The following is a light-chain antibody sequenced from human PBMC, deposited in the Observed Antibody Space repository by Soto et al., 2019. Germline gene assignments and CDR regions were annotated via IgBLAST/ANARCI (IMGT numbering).Light chain of an antibody. CDR2: INSDGSH. J-gene: IGLJ2*01. CDR1: SGHSRNA. CDR3: QAWVTGIGV. V-gene: IGLV4-69*01. Sequence: QPVLTQSPSASASLGASVKLTCTLSSGHSRNAIAWHQQQPEKGPRYLMKINSDGSHMKGDEIPDRFSGSSSGAERYLTISSLQSEDEADYYCQAWVTGIGVFGGGTQLTVL.